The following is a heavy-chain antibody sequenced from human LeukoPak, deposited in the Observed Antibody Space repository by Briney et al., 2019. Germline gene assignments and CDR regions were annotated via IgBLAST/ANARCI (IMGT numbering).Heavy chain of an antibody. Sequence: GGSLRLSCAASGFTFSSYAMSWVRQAPGKGLEWVSAISGSGGSTYYADSVKGRFTISRDNSKNTLYLQMNSLRAEDTAVYYCARSQTGGVAPDAFDIWGQGTMVTVSS. J-gene: IGHJ3*02. CDR2: ISGSGGST. CDR1: GFTFSSYA. D-gene: IGHD1-26*01. CDR3: ARSQTGGVAPDAFDI. V-gene: IGHV3-23*01.